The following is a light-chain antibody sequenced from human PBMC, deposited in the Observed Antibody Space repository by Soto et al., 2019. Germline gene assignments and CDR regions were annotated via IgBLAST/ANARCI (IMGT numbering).Light chain of an antibody. CDR3: QQSYSTPYT. Sequence: DIQMTQSPSSLSASVGDRVTITCRASQSMRSYLNWYQQKPGKAPKLLIYAASSLQSGVPSRFSGSGSGTDFPLTISSLQPEDFATYYCQQSYSTPYTFGQGTKLEIK. J-gene: IGKJ2*01. V-gene: IGKV1-39*01. CDR1: QSMRSY. CDR2: AAS.